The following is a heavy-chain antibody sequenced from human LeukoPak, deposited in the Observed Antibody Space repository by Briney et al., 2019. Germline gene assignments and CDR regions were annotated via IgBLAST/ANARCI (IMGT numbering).Heavy chain of an antibody. CDR1: GGSISSSSYY. Sequence: SETLSLTCTVSGGSISSSSYYWGWIRQPSGKGLEWIGSIYYSGSTYYNPSLKSRVTISVDTSKNQFSLNLSSVTAADTAVYYCARVGTKLLWFGELPNYYYYMDVWGKGTTVTVSS. CDR3: ARVGTKLLWFGELPNYYYYMDV. J-gene: IGHJ6*03. D-gene: IGHD3-10*01. CDR2: IYYSGST. V-gene: IGHV4-39*07.